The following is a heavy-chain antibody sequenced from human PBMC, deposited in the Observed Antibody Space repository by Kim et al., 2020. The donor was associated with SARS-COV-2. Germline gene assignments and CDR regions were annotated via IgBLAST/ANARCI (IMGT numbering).Heavy chain of an antibody. Sequence: GGSLRLSCAASGFTLRNFGMHWVRQAPGKGLEWVAVVSCDGKLRYYPDSVKGRFTISRDDSKNTVYLQLSSLKAEDTALYYCAKEGVETCPFRGPGGYLASWGQGTLVTVSS. J-gene: IGHJ4*02. CDR3: AKEGVETCPFRGPGGYLAS. CDR2: VSCDGKLR. CDR1: GFTLRNFG. D-gene: IGHD3-10*01. V-gene: IGHV3-30*18.